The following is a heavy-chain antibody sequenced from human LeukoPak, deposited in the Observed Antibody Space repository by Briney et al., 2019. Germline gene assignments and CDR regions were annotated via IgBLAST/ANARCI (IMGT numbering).Heavy chain of an antibody. CDR1: GFTFSSNY. CDR3: AKTSSIWNFDY. Sequence: GGSLRLSCAASGFTFSSNYMSWVRQAPGKGLEWVSVIYSGGSTYYADSVRGRFTISRDNSKNTLYLQMNSLRAEDTAVYYCAKTSSIWNFDYWGQGTLVTVSS. D-gene: IGHD2-21*01. J-gene: IGHJ4*02. CDR2: IYSGGST. V-gene: IGHV3-53*01.